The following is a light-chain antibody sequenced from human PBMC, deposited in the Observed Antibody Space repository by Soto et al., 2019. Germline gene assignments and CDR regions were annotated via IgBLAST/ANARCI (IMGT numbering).Light chain of an antibody. V-gene: IGKV1-5*03. J-gene: IGKJ1*01. CDR3: QQFYRYPWT. CDR1: QSVDTC. Sequence: DIQMTQSPSTLSASVGDRVTITCRASQSVDTCLAWYQQKPGKAPHLLIYKASRLESGVPSRFSGRGSVTELPLAISSLQPDDFATYYCQQFYRYPWTFGQGTKVEIK. CDR2: KAS.